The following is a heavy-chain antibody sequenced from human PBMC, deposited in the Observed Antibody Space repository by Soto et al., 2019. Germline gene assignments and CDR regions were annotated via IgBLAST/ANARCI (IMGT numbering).Heavy chain of an antibody. V-gene: IGHV2-5*05. Sequence: QITLNESGPTVVKPAETLTLTCTFSGFSLTTSGVGVRWIRQSPGKAPEQLELLYCDDDKRHGASLKSRLTTTKDTSKNQVVPTMAGVYPADTATDFSAHRILRTVFGLVTTTAIYFDFWGQGTPVVVSS. D-gene: IGHD3-3*01. CDR2: LYCDDDK. CDR3: AHRILRTVFGLVTTTAIYFDF. J-gene: IGHJ4*02. CDR1: GFSLTTSGVG.